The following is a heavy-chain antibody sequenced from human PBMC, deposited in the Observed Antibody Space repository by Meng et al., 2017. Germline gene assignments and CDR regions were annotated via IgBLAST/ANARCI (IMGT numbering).Heavy chain of an antibody. J-gene: IGHJ4*02. CDR1: GFTFSSYE. CDR2: ISSGSTI. D-gene: IGHD6-13*01. Sequence: GESLKISCAASGFTFSSYEMNWVRQAPGKGLEWVSYISSGSTIYYADSVKGRFTISRDNAKNSLYLQMNSLRAEDTAVYYCARDQELVPQTFDYWGQGTLVTVSS. CDR3: ARDQELVPQTFDY. V-gene: IGHV3-48*03.